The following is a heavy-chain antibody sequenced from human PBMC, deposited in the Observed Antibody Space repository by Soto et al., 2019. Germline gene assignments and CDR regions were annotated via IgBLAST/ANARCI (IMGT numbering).Heavy chain of an antibody. Sequence: AGGSLRLSFAASGFTFINYGMHWVRQAPGKGLEWVAVISYDGSNKYYADSVKVRFTISRDNSKNTLYLKMNSLRPEDTAVYYCAKAVGYCSSTSCRDYYFYYGMDVWGQGTTVTVSS. J-gene: IGHJ6*02. CDR2: ISYDGSNK. D-gene: IGHD2-2*01. V-gene: IGHV3-30*18. CDR1: GFTFINYG. CDR3: AKAVGYCSSTSCRDYYFYYGMDV.